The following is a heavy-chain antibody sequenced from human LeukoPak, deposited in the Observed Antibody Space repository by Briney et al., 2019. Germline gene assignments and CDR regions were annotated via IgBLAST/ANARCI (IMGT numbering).Heavy chain of an antibody. Sequence: SETLSLTCTVSGGSISSSSYYGAWIRQPPGKGLEWIGSIYYSGTTYYNPSLKSRVTISVDTSKNQFSLKLSSVTAADTAVYYCARDPKRPGDYWGQGTLVTVSS. V-gene: IGHV4-39*07. CDR2: IYYSGTT. J-gene: IGHJ4*02. CDR3: ARDPKRPGDY. CDR1: GGSISSSSYY.